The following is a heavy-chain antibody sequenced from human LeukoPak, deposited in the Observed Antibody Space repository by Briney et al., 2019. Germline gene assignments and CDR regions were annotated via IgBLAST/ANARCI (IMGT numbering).Heavy chain of an antibody. Sequence: ASVKVSCKTSGITFSSYAMSWVRQAPGQGLEWMGRIIPMLGLTDYAQKFQGRVTITADTSTRTVYMELTSLTSEDTAGYYCAKDGDSSSGHCDYWGQGTLVTVSS. CDR1: GITFSSYA. J-gene: IGHJ4*02. V-gene: IGHV1-69*04. CDR3: AKDGDSSSGHCDY. D-gene: IGHD6-19*01. CDR2: IIPMLGLT.